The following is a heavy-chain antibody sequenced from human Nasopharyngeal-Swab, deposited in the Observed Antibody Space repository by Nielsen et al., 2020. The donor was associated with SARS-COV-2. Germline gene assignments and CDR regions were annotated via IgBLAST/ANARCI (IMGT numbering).Heavy chain of an antibody. CDR2: INTGNGYT. Sequence: ASVKVSCKTCGYTFTNSPIHWVRQAPGQRLEWVGWINTGNGYTQYSQKFQGRVTITRDTSASTAYMELSGLTSEDTAVYYCAREGLYSSSSDVDYWGQGTLVTVSS. J-gene: IGHJ4*02. CDR1: GYTFTNSP. CDR3: AREGLYSSSSDVDY. D-gene: IGHD6-6*01. V-gene: IGHV1-3*04.